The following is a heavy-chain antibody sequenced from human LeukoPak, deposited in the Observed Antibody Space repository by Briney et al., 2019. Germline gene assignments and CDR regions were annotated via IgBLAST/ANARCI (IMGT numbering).Heavy chain of an antibody. V-gene: IGHV3-48*03. D-gene: IGHD3-10*01. CDR1: EFTFSNYE. CDR2: ISSSGTTI. Sequence: GGSLRLSCVASEFTFSNYEMNWVRQAPGRGVEWVSYISSSGTTIYYADSVKGRDNIPRDNANNSLYLQMNNLRADDTAVYYCARDRGFGKSLYYYYGMDVWGQGTTVTVSS. J-gene: IGHJ6*02. CDR3: ARDRGFGKSLYYYYGMDV.